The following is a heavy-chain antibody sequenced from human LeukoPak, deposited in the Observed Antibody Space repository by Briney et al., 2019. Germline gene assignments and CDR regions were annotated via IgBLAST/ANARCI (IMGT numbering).Heavy chain of an antibody. V-gene: IGHV4-38-2*02. CDR1: GYSISSGYY. J-gene: IGHJ6*03. D-gene: IGHD2-8*01. Sequence: SETLSLTCTVSGYSISSGYYWGWIRQPPGKGLEWIGSIYHSGSTYYNPSLKSRVTISVDTSKNQFSLKLSSVTAADTAVYYCAKWSVGDYYYYYYMDVWGKGTTVTISS. CDR2: IYHSGST. CDR3: AKWSVGDYYYYYYMDV.